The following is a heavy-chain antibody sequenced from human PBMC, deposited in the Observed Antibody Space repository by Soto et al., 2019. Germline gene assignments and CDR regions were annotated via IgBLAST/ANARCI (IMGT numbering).Heavy chain of an antibody. V-gene: IGHV1-69*01. CDR2: IIPIFGTA. Sequence: QVQLVQSGAEVKKPGSSVKVSCKSSGGTFSTYTLAWVRQAPGQGLEWVGGIIPIFGTANYPQKFKGRVTITADESTSTAYMELSSLRSEDTAVYYCARSQDSSGYWNSCFDPGGQGTLVTVSS. CDR1: GGTFSTYT. CDR3: ARSQDSSGYWNSCFDP. D-gene: IGHD3-22*01. J-gene: IGHJ5*02.